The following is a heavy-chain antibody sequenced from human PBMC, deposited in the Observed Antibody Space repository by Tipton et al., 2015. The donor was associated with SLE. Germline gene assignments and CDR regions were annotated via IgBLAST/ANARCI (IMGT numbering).Heavy chain of an antibody. CDR1: GASISSSSFY. CDR3: ARERLYSSSWFSD. Sequence: TLSLTCTVSGASISSSSFYWGWIRQPPGKGLEWIGRIYTSGSTNYNPSLKSRVTISVDTSKNQFSLKLSSVTAADTAVYYCARERLYSSSWFSDWGQGTLVTVSS. D-gene: IGHD6-13*01. CDR2: IYTSGST. V-gene: IGHV4-61*02. J-gene: IGHJ4*02.